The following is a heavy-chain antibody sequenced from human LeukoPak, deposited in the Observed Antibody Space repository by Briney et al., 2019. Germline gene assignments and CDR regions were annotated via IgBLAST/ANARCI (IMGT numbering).Heavy chain of an antibody. J-gene: IGHJ6*03. CDR1: GGTFSSYA. CDR2: IIPIFGTA. D-gene: IGHD5-12*01. Sequence: GASVKVSCKASGGTFSSYAISWVRQAPGQGLEWMGGIIPIFGTANYARKFQGRVTITADKSTSTAYMELSSLRSEDTAVYYCAKGGGYEAQYYYYYLDVWGKGTTVTISS. CDR3: AKGGGYEAQYYYYYLDV. V-gene: IGHV1-69*06.